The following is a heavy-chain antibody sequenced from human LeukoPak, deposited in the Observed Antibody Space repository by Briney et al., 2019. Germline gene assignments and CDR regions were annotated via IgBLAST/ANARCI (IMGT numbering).Heavy chain of an antibody. D-gene: IGHD3-3*01. CDR3: VATPPGVEWKFTYYFDY. CDR1: GFTFTSSA. J-gene: IGHJ4*02. CDR2: FVVASGNR. V-gene: IGHV1-58*01. Sequence: SVNVSCKASGFTFTSSAVQWVRHARGQRRKWIGWFVVASGNRNYAQKFRERVTITRDMSTRTAYMELNSLRSEDTAVYYCVATPPGVEWKFTYYFDYWGQGTLVTVSS.